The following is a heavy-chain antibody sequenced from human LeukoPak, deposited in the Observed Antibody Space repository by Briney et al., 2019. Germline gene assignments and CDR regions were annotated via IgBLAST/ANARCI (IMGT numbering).Heavy chain of an antibody. CDR2: INPKNAGT. V-gene: IGHV1-2*02. CDR3: ARTLYIAAAPGGFDY. CDR1: GYTFTGYY. Sequence: ASVKVSCKASGYTFTGYYMHWVRQASGQGLEWMGWINPKNAGTNYAQKFQGRVTMTRDTSISTAYMELSRLRSDDTAVYYCARTLYIAAAPGGFDYWGQGTLVTVSS. D-gene: IGHD6-13*01. J-gene: IGHJ4*02.